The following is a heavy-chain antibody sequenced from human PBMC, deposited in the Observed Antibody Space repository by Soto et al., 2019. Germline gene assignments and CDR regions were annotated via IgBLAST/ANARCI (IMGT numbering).Heavy chain of an antibody. Sequence: SETLCLTCAVSGYSISSGYIWGGLRQPPGRGLGWFGSIYHSGSTYYNPSLKGRFTMSVDTSKDQFSLQLTSVTAADTAADYCAKDQETRVTHYDYWGQGTLVTVSS. CDR3: AKDQETRVTHYDY. V-gene: IGHV4-38-2*02. CDR2: IYHSGST. CDR1: GYSISSGYI. J-gene: IGHJ4*02. D-gene: IGHD4-4*01.